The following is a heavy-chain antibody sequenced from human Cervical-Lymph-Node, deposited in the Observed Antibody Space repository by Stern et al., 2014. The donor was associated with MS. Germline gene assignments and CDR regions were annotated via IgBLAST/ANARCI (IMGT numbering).Heavy chain of an antibody. CDR2: MNSNSGNP. Sequence: VQLVQSGAEVKKPGASVKGSCKASGYTFTSYDINWVRQATGQGLEWMGWMNSNSGNPGYAQKFQGRVTMTRNTSISTAYMELSSLRSEDTAVYYCARGYYDSSGYYYFDYWGQGTLVTVSS. D-gene: IGHD3-22*01. CDR1: GYTFTSYD. J-gene: IGHJ4*02. V-gene: IGHV1-8*01. CDR3: ARGYYDSSGYYYFDY.